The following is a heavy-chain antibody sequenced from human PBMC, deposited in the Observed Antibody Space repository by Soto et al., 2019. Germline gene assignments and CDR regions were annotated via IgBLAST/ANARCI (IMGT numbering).Heavy chain of an antibody. CDR1: GDSISDSNYY. D-gene: IGHD2-8*01. Sequence: PSETLSLTCTVSGDSISDSNYYWGWIRQPPGKGLEWIAYINYSRITYYNPSLRSRVAISVDTSKNQFSLTLSSVTAADRAVYYYARVYAYYFDYWGQGTLVTVSS. CDR3: ARVYAYYFDY. CDR2: INYSRIT. J-gene: IGHJ4*02. V-gene: IGHV4-39*07.